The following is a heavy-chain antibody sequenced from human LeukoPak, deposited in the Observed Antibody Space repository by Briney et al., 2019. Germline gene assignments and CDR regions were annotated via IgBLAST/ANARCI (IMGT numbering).Heavy chain of an antibody. V-gene: IGHV6-1*01. CDR2: TYYRSKWYN. CDR1: GDSVSSKNGA. CDR3: ARDFGTTGWHTFDY. D-gene: IGHD6-19*01. Sequence: SQTLSLTCVVSGDSVSSKNGAWNWIRQSPSRGLEWLGRTYYRSKWYNDYAESMEGRMTISQDTSKSQYSLHLNSVTPDDTAVYYCARDFGTTGWHTFDYWGQGTLVTVSS. J-gene: IGHJ4*02.